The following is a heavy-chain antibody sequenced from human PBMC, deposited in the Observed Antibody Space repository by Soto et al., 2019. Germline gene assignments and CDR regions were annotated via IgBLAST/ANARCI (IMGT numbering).Heavy chain of an antibody. D-gene: IGHD5-12*01. Sequence: QVQLVQAGAEVKKPGSSVKVSCQSSGGTFSSYAISWVRQAPGHGLQWMGGIIPIFGTANYPQKFQGRVTITADASTSTAYMELSSLRSEDTAVYYCARARDIVATYHFEYWGQGTLVTVSS. CDR3: ARARDIVATYHFEY. CDR2: IIPIFGTA. V-gene: IGHV1-69*01. J-gene: IGHJ4*02. CDR1: GGTFSSYA.